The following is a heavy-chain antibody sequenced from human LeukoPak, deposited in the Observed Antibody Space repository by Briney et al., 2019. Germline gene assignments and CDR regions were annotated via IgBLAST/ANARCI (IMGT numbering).Heavy chain of an antibody. Sequence: GGSLRLSCAASGFTFGTFDMSWVRQAPGKGLEWVSTLACLDASCTEYYSDSVKGRFSISRDKAKSTLPLQVNGLRVEDTAMYYCVGDSEGSFDYWGQGTLVTVSS. CDR2: LACLDASCTE. CDR3: VGDSEGSFDY. CDR1: GFTFGTFD. D-gene: IGHD3-16*01. J-gene: IGHJ4*02. V-gene: IGHV3-23*01.